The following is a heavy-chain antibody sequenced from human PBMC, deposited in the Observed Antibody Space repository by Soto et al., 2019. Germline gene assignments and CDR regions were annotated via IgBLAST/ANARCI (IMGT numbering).Heavy chain of an antibody. CDR2: IFHSGSS. Sequence: PSETLCITCTFSGGSVTVFYWSWIRQPPGKRLEWIGYIFHSGSSNYNPSLKSRVTISVDTSKSQVSLRLTSVTAADTAVYYCARTITGYFWAGAYWGQGTLVTVSS. CDR3: ARTITGYFWAGAY. D-gene: IGHD2-21*01. J-gene: IGHJ4*02. V-gene: IGHV4-59*02. CDR1: GGSVTVFY.